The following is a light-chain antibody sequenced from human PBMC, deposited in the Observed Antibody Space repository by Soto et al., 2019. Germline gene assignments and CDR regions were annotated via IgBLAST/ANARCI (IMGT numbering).Light chain of an antibody. CDR1: QRVSRSY. J-gene: IGKJ4*01. Sequence: EMVLTQSPGTLSLSPGEKATLSCRASQRVSRSYLVWYQQKPGQAPWLLIYNTSSRATGIPDRFSGSGSGTDFTLTISRLELEDFAVYYCQQYGSSLLTFGGGTKVEIK. CDR2: NTS. CDR3: QQYGSSLLT. V-gene: IGKV3-20*01.